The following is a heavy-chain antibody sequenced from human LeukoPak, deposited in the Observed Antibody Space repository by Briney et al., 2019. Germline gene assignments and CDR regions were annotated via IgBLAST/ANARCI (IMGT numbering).Heavy chain of an antibody. Sequence: PGGSLRLSCAASGFTVSSNYMSWVRQAPGKGLEWVSVIYSGGSTYYADSVKGRFTISRDNSKNTLYLQMNSLRAEDTAVYYCARVRELPLYYFDYWGQGTLVTVSS. D-gene: IGHD1-26*01. V-gene: IGHV3-66*01. J-gene: IGHJ4*02. CDR3: ARVRELPLYYFDY. CDR2: IYSGGST. CDR1: GFTVSSNY.